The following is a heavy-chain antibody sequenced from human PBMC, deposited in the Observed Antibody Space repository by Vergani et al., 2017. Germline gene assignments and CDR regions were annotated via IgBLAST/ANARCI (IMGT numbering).Heavy chain of an antibody. CDR3: ARHGGGIAVAGSGLDY. D-gene: IGHD6-19*01. CDR2: IYYSGST. J-gene: IGHJ4*02. V-gene: IGHV4-39*01. Sequence: QLQLQESGPGLVKPSETLSLTCTVSGGSISSSSYYWGWIRQPPGKGLEWIGRIYYSGSTYYNPSLKSRVTISVDTSKNQFSLKLSSVTAAETAVYYCARHGGGIAVAGSGLDYWGQGTLVTVSS. CDR1: GGSISSSSYY.